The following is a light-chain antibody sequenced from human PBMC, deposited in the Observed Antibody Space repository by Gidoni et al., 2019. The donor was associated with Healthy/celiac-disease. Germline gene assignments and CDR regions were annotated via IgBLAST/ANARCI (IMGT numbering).Light chain of an antibody. CDR1: QGISSY. J-gene: IGKJ3*01. V-gene: IGKV1-8*01. Sequence: AIRITQSPSSLSASTGDRVTIPCRASQGISSYLAWYQQKPGKAPKLLIYAASTLQSGVPSRFSGSGSGTDFTLTISCLQSEDFATYYCQQYYSYSGVTFGPGTKVDIK. CDR3: QQYYSYSGVT. CDR2: AAS.